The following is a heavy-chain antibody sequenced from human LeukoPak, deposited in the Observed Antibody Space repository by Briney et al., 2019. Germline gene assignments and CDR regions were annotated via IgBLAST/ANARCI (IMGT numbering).Heavy chain of an antibody. D-gene: IGHD1-26*01. CDR2: TYYKSKWYN. V-gene: IGHV6-1*01. CDR3: GRVSSPWSPRDAFDI. J-gene: IGHJ3*02. CDR1: GDSVSSNSAT. Sequence: SQTLSLTCAISGDSVSSNSATWNWIRQSPSRGLEWLGRTYYKSKWYNDYAVSVKSRITINSDTSKNQFSLQLNSVTPGDTAVYYCGRVSSPWSPRDAFDIWGQGTMVTVSP.